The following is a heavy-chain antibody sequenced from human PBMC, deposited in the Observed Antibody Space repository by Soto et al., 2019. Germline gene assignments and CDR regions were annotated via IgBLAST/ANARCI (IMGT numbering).Heavy chain of an antibody. Sequence: GGSLRLSCAASGFTFSSYAMHWVRQAPGKWLEWVAVISYDGSNKYYADSVKGRFTISRANSKNTLYLQMNSLRAEDTAVYYWARDTQATTREYNYYMDVWGKGTTVTVSS. J-gene: IGHJ6*03. CDR2: ISYDGSNK. CDR3: ARDTQATTREYNYYMDV. V-gene: IGHV3-30*04. CDR1: GFTFSSYA. D-gene: IGHD1-26*01.